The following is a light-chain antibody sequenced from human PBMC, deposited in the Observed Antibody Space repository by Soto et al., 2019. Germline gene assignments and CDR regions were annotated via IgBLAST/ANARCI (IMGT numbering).Light chain of an antibody. CDR1: SSDVGSSNG. J-gene: IGLJ7*01. CDR3: SSYTTSSTDV. V-gene: IGLV2-18*02. Sequence: QSALTQPPSVSGSPGQSVTISCTGTSSDVGSSNGVSWYQQPPGTAPKLMIYDVINRPSGVPDRFSGSKSGNTASLTISGLQAEDEADYYCSSYTTSSTDVFGTGTQLTVL. CDR2: DVI.